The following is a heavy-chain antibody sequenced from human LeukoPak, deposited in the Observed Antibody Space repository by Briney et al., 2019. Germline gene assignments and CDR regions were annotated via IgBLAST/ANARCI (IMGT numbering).Heavy chain of an antibody. CDR1: GFTFSSYW. J-gene: IGHJ4*02. D-gene: IGHD2-8*01. CDR3: ARSRFCTSGGCYYDY. V-gene: IGHV3-74*01. CDR2: IKTDGISA. Sequence: GGSLRLSCAASGFTFSSYWMHWVRQAPGKGLVWVSGIKTDGISANYMGSVKGRLTISRDNAKNTLFLQMNSLRAEDTAVYYCARSRFCTSGGCYYDYWGQGILVTVSS.